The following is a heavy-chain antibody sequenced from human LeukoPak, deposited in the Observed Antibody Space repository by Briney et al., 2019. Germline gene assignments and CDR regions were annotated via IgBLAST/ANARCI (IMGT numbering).Heavy chain of an antibody. CDR3: ARDGYCSSTGCSAYFFDS. V-gene: IGHV3-64*04. CDR2: ITSNGGNT. CDR1: GFTFIAYS. Sequence: PGGSLRLSRSASGFTFIAYSMHWVRHAPGKGREYGSDITSNGGNTDYADSGKGRFTISRDNPKNTLYLQLNSLRPEDTAVYYCARDGYCSSTGCSAYFFDSWGQGTLVTVSS. J-gene: IGHJ4*02. D-gene: IGHD2-2*03.